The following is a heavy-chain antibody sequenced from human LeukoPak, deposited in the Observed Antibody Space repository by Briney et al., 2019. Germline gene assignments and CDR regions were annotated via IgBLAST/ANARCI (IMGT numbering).Heavy chain of an antibody. V-gene: IGHV3-23*01. Sequence: PGGSLRLSCAASGVTFSSYAMMWGCVAPRQGEGLVSAISGSGGSTYYADSVKGRFTISRDNSKNTLYLQMNSLRAEDTAVYYCAKDGSSHLWGQGTLVTVSS. J-gene: IGHJ5*02. CDR3: AKDGSSHL. CDR2: ISGSGGST. CDR1: GVTFSSYA.